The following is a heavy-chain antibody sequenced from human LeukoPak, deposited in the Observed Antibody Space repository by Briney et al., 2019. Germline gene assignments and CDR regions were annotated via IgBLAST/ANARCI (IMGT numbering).Heavy chain of an antibody. Sequence: GESLKISCAVARFTFSNYGMSWVRQAPGKGLEWVSGISGSGGSTYYADSVKGRFTFFGDNSRNTLYLQMSSLRVEDTAVYYCAKARNSDYRFGFDIWGQGTTVTVSS. D-gene: IGHD4-11*01. CDR1: RFTFSNYG. V-gene: IGHV3-23*01. CDR3: AKARNSDYRFGFDI. CDR2: ISGSGGST. J-gene: IGHJ3*02.